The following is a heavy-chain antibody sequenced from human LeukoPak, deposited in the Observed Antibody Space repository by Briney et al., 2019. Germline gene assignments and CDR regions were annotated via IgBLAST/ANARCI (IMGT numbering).Heavy chain of an antibody. Sequence: GGSLRLSCAASGFTFRSYSMNWVRQAPGKGLEWVSRIDGDGSSRSYADSVPGRFTISRDNGKKTVFLQMNSLSAEDTAVYYCARILEGYYYFGLDVWGQGTTVIVSS. CDR1: GFTFRSYS. V-gene: IGHV3-74*01. J-gene: IGHJ6*02. CDR2: IDGDGSSR. D-gene: IGHD3/OR15-3a*01. CDR3: ARILEGYYYFGLDV.